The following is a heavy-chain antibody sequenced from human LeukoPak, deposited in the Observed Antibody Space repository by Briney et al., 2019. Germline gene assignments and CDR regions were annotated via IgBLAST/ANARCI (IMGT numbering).Heavy chain of an antibody. CDR1: GFTFSSYG. CDR2: IRYDGSNK. V-gene: IGHV3-30*02. D-gene: IGHD5-24*01. CDR3: ARGRDGYNLVDAFDI. J-gene: IGHJ3*02. Sequence: GGSLRLSCAASGFTFSSYGMHWVRQAPGKGLEWVAFIRYDGSNKYYADSVKGRFTISRDNAKNSLYLQMNSLRAEDTAAYYCARGRDGYNLVDAFDIWGQGIMVAVSS.